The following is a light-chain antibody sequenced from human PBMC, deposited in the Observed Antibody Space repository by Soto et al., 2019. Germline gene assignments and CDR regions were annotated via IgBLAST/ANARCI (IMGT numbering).Light chain of an antibody. CDR1: QSISNW. CDR2: KAS. J-gene: IGKJ1*01. CDR3: QQYASYSWT. Sequence: DIQMTQSPSTLSASVGDRVTITCRASQSISNWLAWYQQKPGKAPRLLIYKASSLQSGVPSRFSGSGSGTEFTLTISSLKPDDFATYYCQQYASYSWTFGRGTKVEI. V-gene: IGKV1-5*03.